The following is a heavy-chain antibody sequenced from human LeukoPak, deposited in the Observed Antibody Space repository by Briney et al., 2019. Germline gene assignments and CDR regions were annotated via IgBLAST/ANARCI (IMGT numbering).Heavy chain of an antibody. V-gene: IGHV1-46*02. CDR3: ARDLPDYGDYANYFGY. J-gene: IGHJ4*02. D-gene: IGHD4-17*01. CDR1: GYSFNSHH. Sequence: ASVKVSCKTPGYSFNSHHVYWVRQAPGQGLEWMGINFFHDGTTSNTQKFPGRLTMTRDTSTTTVYMELSSLRSDDTAVYYCARDLPDYGDYANYFGYWGQGTLVTVSS. CDR2: NFFHDGTT.